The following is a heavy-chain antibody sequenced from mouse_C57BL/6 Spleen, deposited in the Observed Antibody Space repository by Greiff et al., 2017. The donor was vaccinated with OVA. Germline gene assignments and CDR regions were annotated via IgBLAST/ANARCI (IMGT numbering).Heavy chain of an antibody. CDR3: ARERGDYYGSRYFDV. CDR2: IYPSDSET. J-gene: IGHJ1*03. Sequence: QVQLQQPGAELVRPGSSVKLSCKASGYTFTSYWMDWVKQRPGQGLEWIGNIYPSDSETHYNQKFKDKATLTVDKSSSTAYMQLSSLTSEDSAVYYCARERGDYYGSRYFDVWGTGTTVTVSS. CDR1: GYTFTSYW. D-gene: IGHD1-1*01. V-gene: IGHV1-61*01.